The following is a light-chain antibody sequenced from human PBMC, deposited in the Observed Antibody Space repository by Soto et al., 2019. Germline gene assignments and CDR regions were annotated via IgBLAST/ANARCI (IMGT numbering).Light chain of an antibody. CDR3: QQYESTPPT. CDR2: WAS. V-gene: IGKV4-1*01. J-gene: IGKJ2*01. CDR1: QSVLYSSNNKNY. Sequence: DIVMTQSPDSLAVSLGERATINCKSSQSVLYSSNNKNYLAWYQRRPGQPPKLLIYWASTRESGVPDRFSGSGSWTDFTLNITSLQAEDVAVYYCQQYESTPPTFGQGTKLEIK.